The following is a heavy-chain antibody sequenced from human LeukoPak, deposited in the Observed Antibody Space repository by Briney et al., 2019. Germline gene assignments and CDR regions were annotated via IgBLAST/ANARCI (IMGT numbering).Heavy chain of an antibody. D-gene: IGHD1-1*01. Sequence: PGGSLRLSCAASGFTLNTYAMSWVRQAPGKGLEWVSVISGSSGSTYYADSVKGRFTMSRDNSKNTLFLQMNSLRAEDTAVYYCAKALLSDPRTLDYFDYWGQGTLVTVSS. J-gene: IGHJ4*02. CDR2: ISGSSGST. CDR3: AKALLSDPRTLDYFDY. CDR1: GFTLNTYA. V-gene: IGHV3-23*01.